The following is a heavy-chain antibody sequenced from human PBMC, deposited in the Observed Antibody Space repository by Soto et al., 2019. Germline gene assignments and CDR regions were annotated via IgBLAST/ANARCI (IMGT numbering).Heavy chain of an antibody. D-gene: IGHD3-9*01. CDR1: GGSISSGGYY. Sequence: PSETLSLTCTVSGGSISSGGYYWSWIRQHPGKGLEWIGYIYYSGSTYYNPSLKSRVTISVDTSKNQFSLKLSSVTAADTAVYYCARASGRYFDWLLFFEHFDYWGQGTLVTVSS. J-gene: IGHJ4*02. CDR3: ARASGRYFDWLLFFEHFDY. CDR2: IYYSGST. V-gene: IGHV4-31*03.